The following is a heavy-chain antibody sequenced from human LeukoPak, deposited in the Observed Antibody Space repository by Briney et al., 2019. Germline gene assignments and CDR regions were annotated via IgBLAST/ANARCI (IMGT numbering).Heavy chain of an antibody. CDR1: GFTFGSYA. D-gene: IGHD2-21*02. Sequence: PGGSLRLSCATSGFTFGSYAMTWVRQAPGKGLEWVSSIASSGAYTYYADSVKGRFTISRDNSKNTLYLQMNSLRAEDTAVYYCAKGPIGGDCSNLYFDYWGQGTLVTVSS. CDR2: IASSGAYT. CDR3: AKGPIGGDCSNLYFDY. J-gene: IGHJ4*02. V-gene: IGHV3-23*01.